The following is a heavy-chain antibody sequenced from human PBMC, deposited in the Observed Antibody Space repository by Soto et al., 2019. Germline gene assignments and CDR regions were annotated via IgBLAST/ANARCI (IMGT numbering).Heavy chain of an antibody. J-gene: IGHJ4*02. CDR1: GINFRNAW. CDR2: IKSKLDGATI. CDR3: TASHWGGSIDY. V-gene: IGHV3-15*01. Sequence: EVQLVKSGGGLVKPGGSLRFSCAASGINFRNAWLSWVRQAPGKGLEWVGRIKSKLDGATIDYAAPVKGRFTISRDDSKNTLYLQMNSLKTEDTAVYYCTASHWGGSIDYWGQGTLVTVSS. D-gene: IGHD7-27*01.